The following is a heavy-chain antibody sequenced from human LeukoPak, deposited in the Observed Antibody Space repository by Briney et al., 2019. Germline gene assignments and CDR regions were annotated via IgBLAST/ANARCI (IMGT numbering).Heavy chain of an antibody. CDR3: ARAYGDYFDYFDY. Sequence: ASVKVSCKASGYTFTSYAMHWVRQAPGQRLEWMGWFNAGNGNTKYSQKFQGRVTITRDTSASTAYMELSSLRSEDTAVYYCARAYGDYFDYFDYWGQGTLVTVSS. CDR1: GYTFTSYA. CDR2: FNAGNGNT. V-gene: IGHV1-3*01. J-gene: IGHJ4*02. D-gene: IGHD4-17*01.